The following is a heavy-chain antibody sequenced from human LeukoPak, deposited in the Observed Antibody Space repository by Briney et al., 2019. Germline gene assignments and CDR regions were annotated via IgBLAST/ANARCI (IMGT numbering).Heavy chain of an antibody. V-gene: IGHV3-7*01. CDR3: ARVRYSSSWYGINWFDP. D-gene: IGHD6-13*01. J-gene: IGHJ5*02. CDR2: IKQDGSEK. CDR1: GFTFSSYW. Sequence: GGSLRLSCAASGFTFSSYWMSWVRQAPGKGLEWVANIKQDGSEKYYVDSVKGRFTISRDNAKNSLYLQMNSLRAEDTAVYYCARVRYSSSWYGINWFDPWGQGTLVTVSS.